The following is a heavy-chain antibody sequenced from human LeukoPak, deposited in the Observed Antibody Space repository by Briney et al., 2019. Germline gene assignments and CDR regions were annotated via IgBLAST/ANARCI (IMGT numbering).Heavy chain of an antibody. CDR3: ARGQYSGYDSVDF. D-gene: IGHD5-12*01. Sequence: ASVKVSCKVSGYTFTELSMHWVRQAPGKGLEWMGGFDPEDGETIYAQKFQGRVTMTEDTSTDTAYMELSSLRSEDTAVYYCARGQYSGYDSVDFWGQGTLATVSS. V-gene: IGHV1-24*01. CDR1: GYTFTELS. J-gene: IGHJ4*02. CDR2: FDPEDGET.